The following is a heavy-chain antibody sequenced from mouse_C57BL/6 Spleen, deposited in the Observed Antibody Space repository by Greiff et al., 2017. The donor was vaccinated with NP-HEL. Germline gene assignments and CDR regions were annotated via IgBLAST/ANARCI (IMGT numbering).Heavy chain of an antibody. V-gene: IGHV1-59*01. J-gene: IGHJ4*01. CDR1: GYTFTSYW. D-gene: IGHD2-12*01. CDR3: ARRGLYNYAMDY. CDR2: IDPSDSYT. Sequence: QVHVKQPGAELVRPGTSVKLSCKAYGYTFTSYWMHWVKQRPGQGLEWIGVIDPSDSYTNYNQKFKGKATLTVDTSSSTAYMQLSSLTSEDSAVYYCARRGLYNYAMDYWGQGTSVTVSS.